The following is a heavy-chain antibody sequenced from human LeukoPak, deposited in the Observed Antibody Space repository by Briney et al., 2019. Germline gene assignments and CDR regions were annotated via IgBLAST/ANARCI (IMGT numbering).Heavy chain of an antibody. CDR2: MSSDGNAI. J-gene: IGHJ4*02. CDR3: ARDGYDILTGYNDY. V-gene: IGHV3-30-3*01. CDR1: GFTFTAYL. D-gene: IGHD3-9*01. Sequence: GGSLRLSCAASGFTFTAYLVHWVRQAPGKGLEWVAVMSSDGNAIFYADSVKGRFTISRDNAKNSLYLQMNSLRAEDTAVYYCARDGYDILTGYNDYWGQGTLVTVSS.